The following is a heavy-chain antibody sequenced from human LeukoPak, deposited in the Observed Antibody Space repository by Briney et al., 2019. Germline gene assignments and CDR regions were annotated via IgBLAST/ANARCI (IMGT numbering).Heavy chain of an antibody. CDR1: GYRFTSYW. D-gene: IGHD2-2*01. J-gene: IGHJ5*02. CDR3: ARPLRYCSSTSCTTGGFDP. V-gene: IGHV5-51*01. Sequence: GESLKISFKGSGYRFTSYWIGWVRPMPGKGLEWMGIIYPGDSDTRYSPSFQGQVTISADKSISTAYLQWSSLKASDTAMYYCARPLRYCSSTSCTTGGFDPWGQGTLVTVSS. CDR2: IYPGDSDT.